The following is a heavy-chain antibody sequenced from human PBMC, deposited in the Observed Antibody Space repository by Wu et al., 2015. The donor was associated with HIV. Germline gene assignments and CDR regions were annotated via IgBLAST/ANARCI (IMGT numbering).Heavy chain of an antibody. V-gene: IGHV1-46*01. J-gene: IGHJ3*02. CDR3: ARVFIVVPAGYSGELSAFDX. CDR2: INPSGGST. CDR1: GYIFTSYY. D-gene: IGHD2-2*01. Sequence: QVQLVQSGAEVKKPGASVKVSCEASGYIFTSYYMHWVRQAPGQGLEWMGRINPSGGSTSYAQKFQGRVTMTRDTSTSTVYMELNRLRSDDTAVYYCARVFIVVPAGYSGELSAFDXWGQGTMVTVSS.